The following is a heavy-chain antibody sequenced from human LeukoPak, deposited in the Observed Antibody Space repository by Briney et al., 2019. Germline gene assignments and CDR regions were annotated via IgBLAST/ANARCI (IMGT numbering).Heavy chain of an antibody. Sequence: SGGSLRLSCAASGFTFSSYSMNWVRQAPGKGLEWVSYISSSSTIYYADSVKGRFTISRDNAKNSLYLQMNSLRAEDTAVYYCARGWGLHPNWFDPWGQGTLVTVSS. J-gene: IGHJ5*02. V-gene: IGHV3-48*01. CDR1: GFTFSSYS. CDR2: ISSSSTI. D-gene: IGHD2-21*02. CDR3: ARGWGLHPNWFDP.